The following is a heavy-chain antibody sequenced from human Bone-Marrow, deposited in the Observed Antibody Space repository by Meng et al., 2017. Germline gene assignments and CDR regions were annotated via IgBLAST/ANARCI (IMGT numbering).Heavy chain of an antibody. J-gene: IGHJ4*02. CDR3: ARDEDISAAGKLFGDY. CDR1: GYTFTGYY. Sequence: QVQLVQFGVEVKKPGASGKVSCKASGYTFTGYYMHWVRQAPGQGLEWMGWINPNSGGTNYAQKFQGRVTMTRDTSISTAYMELSRLRSDDTAMYYCARDEDISAAGKLFGDYWGQGTLVTVSS. D-gene: IGHD6-25*01. CDR2: INPNSGGT. V-gene: IGHV1-2*02.